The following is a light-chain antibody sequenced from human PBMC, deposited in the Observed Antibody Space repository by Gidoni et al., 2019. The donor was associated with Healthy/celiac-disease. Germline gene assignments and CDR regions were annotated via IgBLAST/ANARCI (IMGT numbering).Light chain of an antibody. CDR1: SSDVWSYNL. CDR2: EGS. J-gene: IGLJ3*02. V-gene: IGLV2-23*01. Sequence: QSALTQPAPVYGSPGQSIPLSCTGNSSDVWSYNLVSWYQPHPGKAPKLMIYEGSNRPSGVSNRFSGSKSGNTASLTISGLQAEDEADYYCCSYAGSSTFNWVFGGGTKLTVL. CDR3: CSYAGSSTFNWV.